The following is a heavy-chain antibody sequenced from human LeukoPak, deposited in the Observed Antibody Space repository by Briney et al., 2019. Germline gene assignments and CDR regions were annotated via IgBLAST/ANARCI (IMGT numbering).Heavy chain of an antibody. V-gene: IGHV4-39*01. CDR3: ARYVVYGSGKYYFDY. J-gene: IGHJ4*02. CDR2: INYSGST. CDR1: GGSVGSTTYY. D-gene: IGHD3-10*01. Sequence: PSETLSLTCTVSGGSVGSTTYYWSSIRQPPGKGLEWIASINYSGSTYYNPSLKSRVTISVDTSENQSSLKLSSVTAADTAVYYCARYVVYGSGKYYFDYWGQGTLVTVSS.